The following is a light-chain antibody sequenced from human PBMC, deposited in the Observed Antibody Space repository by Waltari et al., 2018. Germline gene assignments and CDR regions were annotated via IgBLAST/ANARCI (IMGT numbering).Light chain of an antibody. CDR2: DVS. Sequence: HSALTQPASVSGSPGQSITISCTGTSSDIGGYDYVSWYQQHPGKAPKLMIYDVSKRPSCVSNRFSASKSGDTASLTISGLQTEDEADYYCSSYTSISTSVIFGGGTKVTVL. J-gene: IGLJ2*01. CDR1: SSDIGGYDY. CDR3: SSYTSISTSVI. V-gene: IGLV2-14*03.